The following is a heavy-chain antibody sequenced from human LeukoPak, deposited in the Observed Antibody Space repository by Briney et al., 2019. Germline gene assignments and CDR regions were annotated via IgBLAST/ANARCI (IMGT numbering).Heavy chain of an antibody. CDR1: GFAVSSHY. CDR3: AKDIGIFGTGPFDY. Sequence: GGSLRLSCAASGFAVSSHYMSWVRQAPGKGLEWVSSISWNSGSIVYADSVKGRFTISRDNAKNSLSLQMHSLRPEDTAFYYCAKDIGIFGTGPFDYWGQGTLVTVSS. J-gene: IGHJ4*02. D-gene: IGHD3-3*02. CDR2: ISWNSGSI. V-gene: IGHV3-9*01.